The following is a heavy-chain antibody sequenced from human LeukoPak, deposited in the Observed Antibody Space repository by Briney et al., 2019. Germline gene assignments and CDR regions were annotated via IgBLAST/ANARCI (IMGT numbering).Heavy chain of an antibody. CDR3: ARGAYCGGDCYDY. D-gene: IGHD2-21*01. Sequence: GGSLRLSCAASGFXFSGYGIHWVRQAPGKGLEWVAVIWYDGSNKYYADSVKGRFTISRDNSKNTLDLQMNTLRAEDTAVYYCARGAYCGGDCYDYWGQGTLVTVSS. CDR2: IWYDGSNK. CDR1: GFXFSGYG. J-gene: IGHJ4*02. V-gene: IGHV3-33*01.